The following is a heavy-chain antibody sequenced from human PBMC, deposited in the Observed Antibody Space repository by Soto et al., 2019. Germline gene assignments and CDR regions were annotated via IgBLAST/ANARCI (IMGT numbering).Heavy chain of an antibody. CDR3: AKRNGDYLNGMDV. CDR2: ISGSGRSP. V-gene: IGHV3-23*01. D-gene: IGHD4-17*01. Sequence: EVQWLESGGDSVQPGGSLRLSCVASGFTFSDDGMSWVRQAPGRGLEWVSAISGSGRSPIYADSVKGRFTISRDSSKNTHYLQMNTLRAEDTAIYYCAKRNGDYLNGMDVLGKGTTVTVSS. CDR1: GFTFSDDG. J-gene: IGHJ6*04.